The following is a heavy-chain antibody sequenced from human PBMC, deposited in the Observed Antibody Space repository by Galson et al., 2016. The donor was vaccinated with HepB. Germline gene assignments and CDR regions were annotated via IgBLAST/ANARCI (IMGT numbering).Heavy chain of an antibody. D-gene: IGHD6-6*01. V-gene: IGHV4-59*12. J-gene: IGHJ5*02. Sequence: SETLSLTCKVSGVSSSRYYWSWIRQPPGKGLEWIGHVYYSGSIDYNPSLKSRVTISVDTSKNLLSLKLTSVTAADTAVYYCAREGGSTSSSLARWMDLWGQGTLVTVSS. CDR1: GVSSSRYY. CDR2: VYYSGSI. CDR3: AREGGSTSSSLARWMDL.